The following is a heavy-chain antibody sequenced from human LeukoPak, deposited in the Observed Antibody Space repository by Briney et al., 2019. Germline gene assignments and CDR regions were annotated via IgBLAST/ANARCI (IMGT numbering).Heavy chain of an antibody. CDR1: GGSISSYY. J-gene: IGHJ4*02. V-gene: IGHV4-59*01. CDR2: IYYSGST. CDR3: ARGRWLQLPSD. D-gene: IGHD5-24*01. Sequence: SETLSLTCTVSGGSISSYYWSLIRQPPGKGLEWIGYIYYSGSTNYNPSLKSRVTISVDTSKNQFSLKLSSVTAADTAVYYCARGRWLQLPSDWGQGTLVTVSS.